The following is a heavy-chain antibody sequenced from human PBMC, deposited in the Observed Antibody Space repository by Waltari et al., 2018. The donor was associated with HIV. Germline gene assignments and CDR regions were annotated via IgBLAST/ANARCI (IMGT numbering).Heavy chain of an antibody. V-gene: IGHV3-7*01. J-gene: IGHJ4*02. CDR3: ARRQQLTD. D-gene: IGHD6-13*01. CDR2: IKEDGSEI. CDR1: GFTFSSSW. Sequence: EVRLVESGGGLVQPGGSLRLSCAASGFTFSSSWMTWVRQAPGKGLEWVANIKEDGSEIHYVDSVKGRFTISRDNAKNSLYLQMNSLRAEDTAVYYCARRQQLTDWGLGTLVTVSS.